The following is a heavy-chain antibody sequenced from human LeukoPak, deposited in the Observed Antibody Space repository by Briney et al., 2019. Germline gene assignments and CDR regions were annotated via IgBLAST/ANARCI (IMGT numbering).Heavy chain of an antibody. V-gene: IGHV5-51*01. CDR1: GYSFANYW. Sequence: GEPMKISCKGSGYSFANYWIGWVRQMPGKGLEWMGIIYPGDAATKYSPSFPGQVTISADKSISTASLQWGRLEASETAMYYCARHVNPSCYDWGYFDYWGQGTLVTVSS. CDR2: IYPGDAAT. J-gene: IGHJ4*02. CDR3: ARHVNPSCYDWGYFDY. D-gene: IGHD5-12*01.